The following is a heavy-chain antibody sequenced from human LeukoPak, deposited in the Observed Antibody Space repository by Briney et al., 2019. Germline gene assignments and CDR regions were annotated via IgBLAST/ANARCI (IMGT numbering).Heavy chain of an antibody. V-gene: IGHV4-34*01. J-gene: IGHJ6*03. CDR3: ARGPPVVVPAAIRYYYYYYMDV. CDR2: INHSGST. CDR1: GGSFSGYY. D-gene: IGHD2-2*01. Sequence: SETLSLTCAVYGGSFSGYYWSWIRQPPGKGLEWIGEINHSGSTNYNPSLKSRVTISVDTSKNQFSLKLSSVTAADTAVYYCARGPPVVVPAAIRYYYYYYMDVWGKGTTVTVSS.